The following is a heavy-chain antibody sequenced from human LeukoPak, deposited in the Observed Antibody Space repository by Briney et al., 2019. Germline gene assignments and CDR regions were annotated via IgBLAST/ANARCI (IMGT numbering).Heavy chain of an antibody. CDR1: GFTFSSYS. D-gene: IGHD2-2*01. V-gene: IGHV3-23*01. J-gene: IGHJ4*02. Sequence: GGSLRLSCAASGFTFSSYSMNWVRQAPGKGLEWVSAISGSGGSTYYADSVKGRFTISRDNSKNTLYLQMNSLRAEDTAVYYCAKDYLVVPAATFDYWGQGTLVTVSS. CDR2: ISGSGGST. CDR3: AKDYLVVPAATFDY.